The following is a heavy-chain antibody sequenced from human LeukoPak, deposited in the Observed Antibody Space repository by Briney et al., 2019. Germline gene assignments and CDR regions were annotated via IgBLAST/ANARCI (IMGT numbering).Heavy chain of an antibody. CDR3: ARHPYDILTGPSFDY. Sequence: GGSLRLSCAASGFTFSSDWMHWVRQAPGKGLVWVSRINGDGRSTTYADSVKGRFTISSDNAKNTLYLQMNSLRAEDTAVYYCARHPYDILTGPSFDYWGQGTLVTVSS. CDR1: GFTFSSDW. V-gene: IGHV3-74*01. J-gene: IGHJ4*02. D-gene: IGHD3-9*01. CDR2: INGDGRST.